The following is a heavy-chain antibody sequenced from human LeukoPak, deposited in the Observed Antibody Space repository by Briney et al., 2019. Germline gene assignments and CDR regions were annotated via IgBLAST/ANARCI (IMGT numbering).Heavy chain of an antibody. CDR2: IYPGDSDT. CDR3: ANGLKPYYFDY. V-gene: IGHV5-51*01. J-gene: IGHJ4*02. Sequence: GESLKISCKGFGYRFTTYWIGWVRQMPGKGLEWMGIIYPGDSDTRYSPSFQGQVTISADKSISTAYLQWSSLKASDTAMYYCANGLKPYYFDYWGQGTLVTVSS. CDR1: GYRFTTYW. D-gene: IGHD3-16*01.